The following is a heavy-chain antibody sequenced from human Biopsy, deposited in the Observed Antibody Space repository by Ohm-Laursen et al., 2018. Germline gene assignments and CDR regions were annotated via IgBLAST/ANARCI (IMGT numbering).Heavy chain of an antibody. D-gene: IGHD3-10*01. J-gene: IGHJ3*02. CDR3: ARDRMVTIITLVRADTFDI. Sequence: SVKVSCKASGYTFTDYYIHWVRQVPGQGLEWIGWINPNSGATNSAQKFQGRVTMTSDTSISTAYIELRRLISDDTAVYFCARDRMVTIITLVRADTFDIWGQGTLVSVSS. CDR2: INPNSGAT. CDR1: GYTFTDYY. V-gene: IGHV1-2*02.